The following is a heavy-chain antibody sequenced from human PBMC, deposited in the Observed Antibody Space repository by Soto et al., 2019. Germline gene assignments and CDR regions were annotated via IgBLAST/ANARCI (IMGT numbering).Heavy chain of an antibody. J-gene: IGHJ4*02. Sequence: GGSLRLSCVASGFTFSSYSMNWVRQAPGKGLEWVSSISSSSSYIYYADSVKGRFTISRDNAKNSLYLQMNSLRAEDTAVYYCARDLVTIVRGVLGFWGQGTLVTVSS. CDR1: GFTFSSYS. CDR2: ISSSSSYI. CDR3: ARDLVTIVRGVLGF. D-gene: IGHD3-10*01. V-gene: IGHV3-21*01.